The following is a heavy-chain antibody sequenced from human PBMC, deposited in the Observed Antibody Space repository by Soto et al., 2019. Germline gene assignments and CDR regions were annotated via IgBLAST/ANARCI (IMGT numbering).Heavy chain of an antibody. CDR3: AVHLGQNYYWLDV. Sequence: MHCVRQAPGKGLDWVSYINTGSGVSAYYEDSVKGRFTISRDNTKSTVFLEMSSLGAADTAVYYCAVHLGQNYYWLDVWGQGTTVTVSS. CDR2: INTGSGVSA. J-gene: IGHJ6*02. D-gene: IGHD1-26*01. V-gene: IGHV3-23*01.